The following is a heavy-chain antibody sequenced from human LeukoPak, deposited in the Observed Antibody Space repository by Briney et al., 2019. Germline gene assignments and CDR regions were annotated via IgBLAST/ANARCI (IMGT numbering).Heavy chain of an antibody. V-gene: IGHV3-74*01. CDR2: INPGVRTI. J-gene: IGHJ4*02. CDR1: GVTFSSYW. CDR3: ARSNQADDY. D-gene: IGHD1-14*01. Sequence: GGSLRLSCAASGVTFSSYWMHWVCQGPRKGLVCVVGINPGVRTIAYADSVKGRFTISRDSAKNTLYLQMDSLRAEETGVYYCARSNQADDYWGQGTLVTVSS.